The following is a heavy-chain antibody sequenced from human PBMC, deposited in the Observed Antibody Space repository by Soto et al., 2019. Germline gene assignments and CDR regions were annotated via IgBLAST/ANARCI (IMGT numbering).Heavy chain of an antibody. Sequence: QVQLQESGPGLVKPSETLSLTCTVSGGSVTSVTYYWSWIRQHPGKGLEWIGYIYYSGSTYYNPSLKSRLSMSVDTSKNQFSLKLSSVTAADTAVYYCERKDCGSCPMDVWGKGTTVIVSS. J-gene: IGHJ6*03. V-gene: IGHV4-31*03. D-gene: IGHD2-21*01. CDR2: IYYSGST. CDR3: ERKDCGSCPMDV. CDR1: GGSVTSVTYY.